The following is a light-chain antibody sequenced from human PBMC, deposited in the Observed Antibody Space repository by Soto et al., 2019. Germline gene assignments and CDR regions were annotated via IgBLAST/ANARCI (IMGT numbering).Light chain of an antibody. CDR2: EVS. V-gene: IGLV2-8*01. CDR3: NSYPGSNNFV. Sequence: QSALTQPPSASGSPGQSVTISCTGTSSDVGGYNYVSWYQQHPGKAPKLMIYEVSKRPSGVPDRFSGSKSGNTASLPVSGLQAEDEADYSCNSYPGSNNFVFGTGTQVTAL. CDR1: SSDVGGYNY. J-gene: IGLJ1*01.